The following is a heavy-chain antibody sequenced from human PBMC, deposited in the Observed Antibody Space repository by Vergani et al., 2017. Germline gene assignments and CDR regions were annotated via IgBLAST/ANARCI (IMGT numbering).Heavy chain of an antibody. D-gene: IGHD3-9*01. Sequence: EVQLVESGGDLVQPGRSLRLSCTASGFTFGYYAMDWFRQAPGQGLEWVGGIRSKAYGQATIYAASVKGRFTISRDDSKSIAYLQMNNLQTEDTAMYYCTRVASNILTGYYLNWFDPWGQGTLVTVSS. V-gene: IGHV3-49*03. J-gene: IGHJ5*02. CDR2: IRSKAYGQAT. CDR1: GFTFGYYA. CDR3: TRVASNILTGYYLNWFDP.